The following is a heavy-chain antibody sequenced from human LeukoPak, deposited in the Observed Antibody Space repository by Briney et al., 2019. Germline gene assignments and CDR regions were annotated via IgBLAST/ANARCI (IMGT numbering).Heavy chain of an antibody. CDR3: ARGSPPFQH. J-gene: IGHJ1*01. V-gene: IGHV3-13*01. CDR2: IGTAGDT. CDR1: GFTFSNYD. D-gene: IGHD3-10*01. Sequence: GGSLRLSCAASGFTFSNYDMHWVRQATGQGLEWVSGIGTAGDTYYAGSVKGRFTISRENAKNSLYLQMKSLRAGDTGVYYCARGSPPFQHWGQGTLVTVSS.